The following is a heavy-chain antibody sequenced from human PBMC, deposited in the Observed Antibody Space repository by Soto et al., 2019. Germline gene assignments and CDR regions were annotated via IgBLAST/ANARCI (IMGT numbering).Heavy chain of an antibody. V-gene: IGHV3-23*01. CDR3: AKGSPVDIVATTYYYYGMDV. CDR1: GFTFSSYA. Sequence: AGGSLRLSCAASGFTFSSYAMSWVRQAPGKGLEWVSAISGSGGSTYYADSVKGRFTISRDNSKNTLYLQMNSLRAEDTAVYYCAKGSPVDIVATTYYYYGMDVWDQGTTVTVSS. CDR2: ISGSGGST. J-gene: IGHJ6*02. D-gene: IGHD5-12*01.